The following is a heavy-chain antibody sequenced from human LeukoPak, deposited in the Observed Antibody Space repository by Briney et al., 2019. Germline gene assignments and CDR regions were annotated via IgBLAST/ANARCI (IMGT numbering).Heavy chain of an antibody. CDR1: GGSITITNW. J-gene: IGHJ4*02. CDR2: VSQSGST. Sequence: SETLSLTRSVSGGSITITNWWSWVRQPPGQGLEWIGEVSQSGSTNYNPSLKGRVTISLDRTSNQVSLKMTSATAADTAMYYCASHMVVTGTRGFDNWGQGTLVTVS. D-gene: IGHD2-21*02. CDR3: ASHMVVTGTRGFDN. V-gene: IGHV4-4*02.